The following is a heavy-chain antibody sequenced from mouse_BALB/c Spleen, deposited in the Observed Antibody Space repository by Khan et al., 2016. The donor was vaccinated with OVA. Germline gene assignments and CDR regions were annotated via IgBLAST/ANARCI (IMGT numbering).Heavy chain of an antibody. CDR3: AMGCTY. CDR1: GYSITSDYA. Sequence: EVKLLESGPGLVKPSQSLSLTCTVTGYSITSDYAWNWIRQFPGNKLEWMGYISYSGRTSYNPSLKSRISVTRDTSKNQFFLQLNSVTTEDTATYYYAMGCTYWGQGTLVTVSA. CDR2: ISYSGRT. V-gene: IGHV3-2*02. D-gene: IGHD2-3*01. J-gene: IGHJ3*01.